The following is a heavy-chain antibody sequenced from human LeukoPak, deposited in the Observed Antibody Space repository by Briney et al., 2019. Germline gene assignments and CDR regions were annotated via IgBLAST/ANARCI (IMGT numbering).Heavy chain of an antibody. CDR2: IYNSGSKT. D-gene: IGHD6-19*01. V-gene: IGHV3-23*05. Sequence: GGSLRLSCTASGFSFSTYSMTWVRQGPGKGLEWVSSIYNSGSKTFYADSVKGRFIISRDNSKNTLYLQMNSLTAEDTAIYYCSKDVVPDSGWDLDYWGQGTLVTVSS. CDR3: SKDVVPDSGWDLDY. J-gene: IGHJ4*02. CDR1: GFSFSTYS.